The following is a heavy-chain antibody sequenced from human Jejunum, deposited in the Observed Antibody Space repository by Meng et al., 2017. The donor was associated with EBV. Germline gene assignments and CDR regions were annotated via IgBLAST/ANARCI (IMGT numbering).Heavy chain of an antibody. J-gene: IGHJ5*02. CDR3: AGGMTIRQNWFDP. CDR2: INPTGDST. CDR1: GDTFTRYY. Sequence: VQLVQSGAEVMKPGASVKVSCKVSGDTFTRYYMHWVRQAPGQGLEWMGIINPTGDSTTYAEKFQDRLTMTRDTSTTTAYMELSSLRSEDTAVYYCAGGMTIRQNWFDPWGQGTLVTVSS. V-gene: IGHV1-46*01. D-gene: IGHD5-24*01.